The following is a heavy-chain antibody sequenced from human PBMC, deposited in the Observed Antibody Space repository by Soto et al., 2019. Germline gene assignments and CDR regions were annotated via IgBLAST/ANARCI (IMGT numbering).Heavy chain of an antibody. CDR2: INESGST. J-gene: IGHJ4*02. D-gene: IGHD1-1*01. CDR3: ARGSGIVALPGELEDVKYDY. Sequence: QVQLQQWGAGLLKPSETLSLSCAVYGQSFSGHSWAWIRQPPGKGLEWIGEINESGSTYYNPSLKSRVTISTDTSKNQFSLKLSSLSAADTAAYFCARGSGIVALPGELEDVKYDYWGQGTLVNVSS. V-gene: IGHV4-34*01. CDR1: GQSFSGHS.